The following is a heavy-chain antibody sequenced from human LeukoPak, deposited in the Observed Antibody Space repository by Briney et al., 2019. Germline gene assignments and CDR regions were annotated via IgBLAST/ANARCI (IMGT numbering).Heavy chain of an antibody. V-gene: IGHV4-38-2*01. J-gene: IGHJ6*04. CDR3: ARASGSYGSGSYYYYGMDV. D-gene: IGHD3-10*01. Sequence: SETLSLTCAVSGYSISSGYYWGWSRPPPGKGLEGTGIIFDSGSTYYNPSLKSRVNMSVDTSKNQISLKLSSVTAADTAVYYCARASGSYGSGSYYYYGMDVWGKGTTVTVSS. CDR2: IFDSGST. CDR1: GYSISSGYY.